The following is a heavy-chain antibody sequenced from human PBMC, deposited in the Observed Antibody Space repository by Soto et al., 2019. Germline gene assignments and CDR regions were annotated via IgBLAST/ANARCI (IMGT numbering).Heavy chain of an antibody. CDR1: GFVFSNYG. Sequence: LXXSFTACGFVFSNYGMHWVRQAPGKGLEWVAVISFDGSTTNFADSVEGRFTIARDNSESTLFLQLDSLRAEDTAVYYCEKAERHSGMDNWFDHWGQGTLVTVSS. J-gene: IGHJ5*02. CDR2: ISFDGSTT. V-gene: IGHV3-30*18. CDR3: EKAERHSGMDNWFDH. D-gene: IGHD6-19*01.